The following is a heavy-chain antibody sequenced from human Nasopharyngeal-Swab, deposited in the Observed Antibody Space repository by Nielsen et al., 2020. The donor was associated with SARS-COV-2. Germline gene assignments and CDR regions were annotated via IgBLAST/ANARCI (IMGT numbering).Heavy chain of an antibody. D-gene: IGHD4-17*01. CDR2: ISYDGSNK. CDR1: GFTFGSYA. CDR3: ARETPYGDFPHFDY. J-gene: IGHJ4*02. V-gene: IGHV3-30*04. Sequence: GGSLRLSCAASGFTFGSYAMHWVRQAPGKGLEWVAVISYDGSNKYYADSVKGRFTISRDNSKNTLYLQMNSLRAEDTAVYYCARETPYGDFPHFDYWGQGTPVTVSS.